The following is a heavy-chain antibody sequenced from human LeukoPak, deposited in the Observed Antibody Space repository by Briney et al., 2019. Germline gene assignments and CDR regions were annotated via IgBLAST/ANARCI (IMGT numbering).Heavy chain of an antibody. CDR3: AKDFGRTTVTTFEGY. Sequence: PGGSLRLSCAAFGFTFSSYGMHWVRQAPGKGLEWVAVISYDGSNKYYADSVKGRFTISRDNSKNTLYLQMNSLRAEDTAVYYCAKDFGRTTVTTFEGYWGQGTLVTVSS. J-gene: IGHJ4*02. CDR2: ISYDGSNK. D-gene: IGHD4-17*01. CDR1: GFTFSSYG. V-gene: IGHV3-30*18.